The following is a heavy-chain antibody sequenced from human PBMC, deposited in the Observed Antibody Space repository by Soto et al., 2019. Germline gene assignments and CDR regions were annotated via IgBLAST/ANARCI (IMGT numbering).Heavy chain of an antibody. V-gene: IGHV3-74*03. Sequence: PGGSLRLSCSDSGFTCGNFWIHWVRQAPGKGLEWVSHIGTDGTDIVYADSVKGRFIISRDNARNTVYLQMNSLEADDTAVYYCAKLPWAVAPSWGKGT. CDR3: AKLPWAVAPS. CDR2: IGTDGTDI. D-gene: IGHD1-1*01. CDR1: GFTCGNFW. J-gene: IGHJ5*02.